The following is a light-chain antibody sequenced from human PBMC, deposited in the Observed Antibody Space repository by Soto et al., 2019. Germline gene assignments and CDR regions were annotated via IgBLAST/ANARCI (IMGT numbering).Light chain of an antibody. J-gene: IGLJ1*01. CDR2: GNS. CDR3: QSYDSSLSMYV. CDR1: SSNIGAGND. V-gene: IGLV1-40*01. Sequence: QSVLTQPPSVSGAPGQRVTISCTGSSSNIGAGNDVHWYQQLLGTAPKLLIYGNSNRPSGVPDRFSGSKSGTSASLATTGLQAEDEADYYCQSYDSSLSMYVFGTGTKVTVL.